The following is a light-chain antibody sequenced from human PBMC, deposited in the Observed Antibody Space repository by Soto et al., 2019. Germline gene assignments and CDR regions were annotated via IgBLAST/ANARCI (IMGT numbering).Light chain of an antibody. CDR1: QSISSW. J-gene: IGKJ1*01. CDR2: DAS. V-gene: IGKV1-5*01. Sequence: DIQMTQSPSTLSASVGDRVTITCRASQSISSWLAWYQQKPGKAPKLLIYDASSLESGAPSRFSGSGSGTEFTHTISSLQPDDFATYYCQQYNSYWTFGQGTKVEIK. CDR3: QQYNSYWT.